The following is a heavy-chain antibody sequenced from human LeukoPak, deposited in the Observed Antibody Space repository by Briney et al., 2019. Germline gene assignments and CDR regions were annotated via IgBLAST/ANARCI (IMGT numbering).Heavy chain of an antibody. CDR3: ARGVEYSSAWYFPFDQ. J-gene: IGHJ4*02. CDR2: IIPIFGTV. Sequence: SVKVSCKASGGTYSSYAISWVRQAPGQGLEWMGGIIPIFGTVNYAQKFQVRVTITADVSTSTVYLELSSLRAEDTAVYYCARGVEYSSAWYFPFDQWGQGTLVTVSS. D-gene: IGHD6-19*01. CDR1: GGTYSSYA. V-gene: IGHV1-69*13.